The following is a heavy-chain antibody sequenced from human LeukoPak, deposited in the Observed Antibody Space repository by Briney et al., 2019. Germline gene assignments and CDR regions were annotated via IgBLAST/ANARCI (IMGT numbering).Heavy chain of an antibody. Sequence: PGGSLRLSCAASGFAFSTYSMNWVRQAPGKGLEWVSSISSSTSYIYYADSVKGRFTISRDNAKNSLYLQMNSLRDEDTAVYYCARGNRGDYWGQGTLVTVSS. D-gene: IGHD2/OR15-2a*01. V-gene: IGHV3-21*01. CDR3: ARGNRGDY. CDR1: GFAFSTYS. J-gene: IGHJ4*02. CDR2: ISSSTSYI.